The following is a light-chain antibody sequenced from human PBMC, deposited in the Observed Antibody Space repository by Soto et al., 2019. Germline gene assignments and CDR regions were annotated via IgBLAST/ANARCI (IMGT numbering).Light chain of an antibody. Sequence: VLTQFPATLSLSPGERATLSCRASQSVRGNLAWYQQKPGQAPRLLIYDSSSRATGIPDRFSGSGSGTDFTLTISRLAPEDLAVYYCQQYGDSSWSFGQGTKVDIK. CDR1: QSVRGN. CDR2: DSS. V-gene: IGKV3-20*01. J-gene: IGKJ1*01. CDR3: QQYGDSSWS.